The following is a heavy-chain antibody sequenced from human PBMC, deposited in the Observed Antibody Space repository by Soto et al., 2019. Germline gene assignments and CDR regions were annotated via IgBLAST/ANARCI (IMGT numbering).Heavy chain of an antibody. Sequence: EVQLLESGGGLVQPGGSLRLSCAASGFTFSNYAMSWVRQAPGKGLELGSVISNNGGSTYYADSAKCRFTISRDNSKNTLYLQMNSLRAEDTDVYYCAKDASAGYYYFDYWGQGTLVTVSS. CDR2: ISNNGGST. CDR3: AKDASAGYYYFDY. D-gene: IGHD3-9*01. V-gene: IGHV3-23*01. J-gene: IGHJ4*02. CDR1: GFTFSNYA.